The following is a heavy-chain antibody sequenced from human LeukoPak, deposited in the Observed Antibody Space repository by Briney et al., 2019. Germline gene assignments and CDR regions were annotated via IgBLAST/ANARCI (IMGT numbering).Heavy chain of an antibody. CDR2: IIPIFGTA. CDR3: ARSYDSSGYYYWSAYYFDY. V-gene: IGHV1-69*13. CDR1: GGTFSSYA. Sequence: GASVKVSCKASGGTFSSYAISWVRQAPGQGLEWMGGIIPIFGTANYAQKFQGRVTITADESTSTAYMELSNLRSEDTAVYYCARSYDSSGYYYWSAYYFDYWGQGTLVTVSS. D-gene: IGHD3-22*01. J-gene: IGHJ4*02.